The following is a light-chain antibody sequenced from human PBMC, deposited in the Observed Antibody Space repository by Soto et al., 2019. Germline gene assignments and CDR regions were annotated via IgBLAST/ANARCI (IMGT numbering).Light chain of an antibody. CDR3: SSYGGDNNWGV. V-gene: IGLV2-8*01. J-gene: IGLJ2*01. CDR2: EVT. CDR1: SSDVGGYNY. Sequence: QSALTQPPSASGSPGQSVTISCTGTSSDVGGYNYVSWYQQQSGKTPKLIIYEVTKRPSGVPDRFSGSKSGNTASLTVSGLQAEDEADYYFSSYGGDNNWGVFGGGTKLTVL.